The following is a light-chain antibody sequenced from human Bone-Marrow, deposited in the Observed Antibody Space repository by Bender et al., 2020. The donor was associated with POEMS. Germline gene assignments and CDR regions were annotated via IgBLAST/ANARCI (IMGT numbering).Light chain of an antibody. Sequence: QSVLTQPPSASGTPGQRVTISCSGSNSNIGTNAVNWYQQFPGTAPKLLIYMDNQRPSGVPDRVYAFESGTSASLANSGVQCENEAEYYGAARDAGLRGRVFGGGTKLTVL. V-gene: IGLV1-44*01. CDR2: MDN. CDR3: AARDAGLRGRV. CDR1: NSNIGTNA. J-gene: IGLJ2*01.